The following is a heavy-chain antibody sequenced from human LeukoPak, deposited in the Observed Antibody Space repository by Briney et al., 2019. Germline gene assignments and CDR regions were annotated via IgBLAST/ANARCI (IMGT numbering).Heavy chain of an antibody. D-gene: IGHD3-22*01. J-gene: IGHJ4*02. CDR1: GGSISSYN. V-gene: IGHV4-59*12. CDR3: AREYYYDSSGQTPY. CDR2: IYYSGST. Sequence: SETLSLTCTVSGGSISSYNWSWIRKPPGQGQEWIGYIYYSGSTNYNPSLKSRVTISVDSSKNQFSLKLSSVTAADTAVYYCAREYYYDSSGQTPYWGQGTLVTVSS.